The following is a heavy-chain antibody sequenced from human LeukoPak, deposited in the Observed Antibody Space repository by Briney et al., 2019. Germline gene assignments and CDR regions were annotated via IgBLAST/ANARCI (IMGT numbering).Heavy chain of an antibody. CDR1: GFPLSIYG. D-gene: IGHD6-19*01. CDR2: IWWDGSSK. CDR3: ARDRLYSSGWDAYYYYGMDV. J-gene: IGHJ6*02. V-gene: IGHV3-33*01. Sequence: GGSLRLLCAPSGFPLSIYGMHWVRPAPGKGLEWVAVIWWDGSSKYYADSVNVRFTTSRDNSTNTLYLQINTLRAENTAVYSCARDRLYSSGWDAYYYYGMDVWGQGNTVTVSS.